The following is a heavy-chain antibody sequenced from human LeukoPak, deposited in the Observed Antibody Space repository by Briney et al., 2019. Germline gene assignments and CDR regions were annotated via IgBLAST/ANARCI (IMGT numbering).Heavy chain of an antibody. Sequence: GGSLRLYCAASGFTFSDYYMSWIRQAPGKGLEWVSYISSSGSTIYYADSVKGRFTISRDNAKNSLYLQMNSLRAEDTAVYYCARDLYYDSSGYFNYWGQGTLVTVSS. CDR1: GFTFSDYY. CDR2: ISSSGSTI. V-gene: IGHV3-11*01. J-gene: IGHJ4*02. D-gene: IGHD3-22*01. CDR3: ARDLYYDSSGYFNY.